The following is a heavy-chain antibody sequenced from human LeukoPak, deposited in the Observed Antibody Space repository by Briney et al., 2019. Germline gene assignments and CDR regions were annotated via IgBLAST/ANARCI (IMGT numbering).Heavy chain of an antibody. J-gene: IGHJ4*02. CDR1: GFTVSRNY. Sequence: AGGSLRLYCAASGFTVSRNYMSWVRQAPGKGREWVAFIRYDGSNKYYGDCVKGRFNIYRDNCKNNVYLQMNSQRAEDTAVYYCAKDKYSGSYIHYWGQGTLVTVSS. CDR3: AKDKYSGSYIHY. D-gene: IGHD1-26*01. V-gene: IGHV3-30*02. CDR2: IRYDGSNK.